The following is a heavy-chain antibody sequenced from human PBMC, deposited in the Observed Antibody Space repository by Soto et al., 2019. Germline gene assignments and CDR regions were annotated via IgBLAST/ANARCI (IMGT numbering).Heavy chain of an antibody. Sequence: EVQLLESGGGLVQPGGSLRLSCAASGFTFSSYAMSWVRQAPGKGLEWVSAISGSGGSTYYADSVKGRFTISRDNSKNTLYLQMNSLRAEDTAVYYCAKLASETYYYGSGSYYNGNYYGMDVW. J-gene: IGHJ6*01. D-gene: IGHD3-10*01. CDR2: ISGSGGST. CDR1: GFTFSSYA. CDR3: AKLASETYYYGSGSYYNGNYYGMDV. V-gene: IGHV3-23*01.